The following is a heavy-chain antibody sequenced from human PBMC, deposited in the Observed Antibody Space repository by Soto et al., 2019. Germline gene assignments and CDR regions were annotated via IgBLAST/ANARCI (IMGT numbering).Heavy chain of an antibody. CDR3: ARLPSRLWVDY. J-gene: IGHJ4*02. Sequence: PSETLSLTCTVSGSSISSSGYYWGWIRQPPGRGLEWIGSLYYNVGTYYNPSLKSRVAISADTSANQFSLMLNSVTAAATAIYYCARLPSRLWVDYGGQEPLAIVPS. CDR1: GSSISSSGYY. CDR2: LYYNVGT. V-gene: IGHV4-39*01. D-gene: IGHD3-16*01.